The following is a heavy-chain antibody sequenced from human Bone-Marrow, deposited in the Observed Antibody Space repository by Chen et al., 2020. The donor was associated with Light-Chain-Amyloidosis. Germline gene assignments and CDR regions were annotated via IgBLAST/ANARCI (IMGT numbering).Heavy chain of an antibody. CDR1: GYTFPNYW. CDR3: ARRRDGYNFDY. V-gene: IGHV5-51*01. J-gene: IGHJ4*02. D-gene: IGHD5-12*01. CDR2: IYPDDSDA. Sequence: EVQLEQSGPEVKKPGESLKISCKGSGYTFPNYWIGWVRQMPGKGLEWTGVIYPDDSDARYSPSFAGQVTISADNSITTAYLQWRCLKASDTAMYYCARRRDGYNFDYWGQGTLVTVSS.